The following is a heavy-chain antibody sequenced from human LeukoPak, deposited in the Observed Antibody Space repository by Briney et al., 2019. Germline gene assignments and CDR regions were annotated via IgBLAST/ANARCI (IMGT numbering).Heavy chain of an antibody. CDR2: IYSGGST. CDR3: ARESMITFGGVIAVFDY. J-gene: IGHJ4*02. D-gene: IGHD3-16*02. Sequence: GGSLRLSCAASGFTVSSNYMSWVRQAPGKGLEWVSVIYSGGSTYYADSVKGRLTISRDNSKNTLYLQMNSLRAEDTAVYYCARESMITFGGVIAVFDYWGQGTLVTVSS. V-gene: IGHV3-66*01. CDR1: GFTVSSNY.